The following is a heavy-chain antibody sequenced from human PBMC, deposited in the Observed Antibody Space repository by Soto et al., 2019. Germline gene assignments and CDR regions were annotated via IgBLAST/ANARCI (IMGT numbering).Heavy chain of an antibody. CDR1: GFSLTTGGVR. CDR2: IDWDDDK. CDR3: ARGQGYYFDY. J-gene: IGHJ4*02. Sequence: SGPTLVNPTQTLTLTCTCSGFSLTTGGVRVSWIRQCPGKALEWLARIDWDDDKFYNASLKTRLTISKDTSKNQVVFTMANMDPVDTATYYCARGQGYYFDYWGQGTVVTVSS. V-gene: IGHV2-70*04.